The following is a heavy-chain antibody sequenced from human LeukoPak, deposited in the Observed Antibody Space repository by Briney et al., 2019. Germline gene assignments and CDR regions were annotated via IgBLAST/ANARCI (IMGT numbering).Heavy chain of an antibody. V-gene: IGHV4-59*08. CDR2: ISYSGST. CDR3: ARHPRETRIVGAIRGAFDI. CDR1: GGSISGYY. J-gene: IGHJ3*02. D-gene: IGHD1-26*01. Sequence: RPSETLSLTCTVSGGSISGYYWSWIRQPPGKGLEWVGYISYSGSTNYNPSLKSRVTISVDTSKNQFSLKLSSVTAADTAVYYCARHPRETRIVGAIRGAFDIWGQGTMVTVSS.